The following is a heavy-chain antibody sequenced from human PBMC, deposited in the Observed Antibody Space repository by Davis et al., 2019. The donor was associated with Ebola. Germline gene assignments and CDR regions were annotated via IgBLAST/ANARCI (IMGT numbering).Heavy chain of an antibody. J-gene: IGHJ3*01. CDR3: AKDTSNVWFDV. D-gene: IGHD6-19*01. CDR1: GFTFSSNS. V-gene: IGHV3-23*01. Sequence: GESLKISCAASGFTFSSNSMNWVRQAPGKGLEWVSTLGLSADTYYAASVKGRFTISRDNSKNTLHLQMDSLRVEDTAIYYCAKDTSNVWFDVWGQGTMVTVSS. CDR2: LGLSADT.